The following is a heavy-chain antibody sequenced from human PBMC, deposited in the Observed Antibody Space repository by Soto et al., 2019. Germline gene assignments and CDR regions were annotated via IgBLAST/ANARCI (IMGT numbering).Heavy chain of an antibody. V-gene: IGHV3-74*01. J-gene: IGHJ3*02. D-gene: IGHD2-2*01. CDR3: ARAQYLADDAFDI. CDR1: GFISRSYW. Sequence: GSLRLSCAASGFISRSYWMHWVRQVPGKGLVWVSRINGDGRSTSYAVSVKGRFTISRDNAKNTLYLQMNSLRADDTAVYYCARAQYLADDAFDIWGQGAMVTVSS. CDR2: INGDGRST.